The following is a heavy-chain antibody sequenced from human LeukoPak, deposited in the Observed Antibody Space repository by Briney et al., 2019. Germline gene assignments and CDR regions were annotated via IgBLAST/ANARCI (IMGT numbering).Heavy chain of an antibody. CDR1: GGSISSSSYY. Sequence: PSETLSLTCTVSGGSISSSSYYWGWIRQPPGKGLEWIGSIYYSGSTYYNPSLKSRVTISVDTSKNQFSLKLSSVTAADTAVYYCARDLEQQQVYFQHWGQGTLVTVSS. CDR3: ARDLEQQQVYFQH. V-gene: IGHV4-39*07. J-gene: IGHJ1*01. CDR2: IYYSGST. D-gene: IGHD6-13*01.